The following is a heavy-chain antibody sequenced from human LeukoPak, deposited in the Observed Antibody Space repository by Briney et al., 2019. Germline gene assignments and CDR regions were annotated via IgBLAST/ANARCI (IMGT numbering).Heavy chain of an antibody. V-gene: IGHV1-46*01. D-gene: IGHD2-21*01. CDR3: ARGLVSCGGTLDY. J-gene: IGHJ4*02. CDR2: INPSGGRT. Sequence: ASVKVSCKASGYTFTSHYMHWVRQAPGQGLEWMGIINPSGGRTTFAQKFQGRVTMTRDTSTSTVYMELSSLRSEDTALYYCARGLVSCGGTLDYWGQGTLVIVSS. CDR1: GYTFTSHY.